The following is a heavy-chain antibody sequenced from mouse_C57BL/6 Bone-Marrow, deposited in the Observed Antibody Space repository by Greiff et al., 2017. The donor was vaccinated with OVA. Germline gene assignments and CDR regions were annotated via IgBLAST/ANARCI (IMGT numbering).Heavy chain of an antibody. J-gene: IGHJ3*01. Sequence: EVKLVESGGGLVKPGGSLKLSCAASGFTFSSYAMSWVRQTPEKRLEWVATISDGGSYTYYPDNVKGRFTSSRDNAKNNLYLQMSHLKSEDTAMYYCARDGGLRRKFAYWGQGTLVTVSA. CDR3: ARDGGLRRKFAY. CDR2: ISDGGSYT. D-gene: IGHD2-4*01. V-gene: IGHV5-4*01. CDR1: GFTFSSYA.